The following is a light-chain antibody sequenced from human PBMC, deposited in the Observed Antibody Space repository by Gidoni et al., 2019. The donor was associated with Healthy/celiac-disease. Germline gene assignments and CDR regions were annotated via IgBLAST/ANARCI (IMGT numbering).Light chain of an antibody. J-gene: IGKJ1*01. Sequence: AIQLTQSPSSLSASAGDRVTITCRASQGISSALAWYQQKPGKAPKLLIYDASSLESGVPSRFSGSGSGTDFTLTISSLQPEDFATYYCQQFNSYPPWTFGQGTKVEIK. CDR2: DAS. CDR3: QQFNSYPPWT. CDR1: QGISSA. V-gene: IGKV1-13*02.